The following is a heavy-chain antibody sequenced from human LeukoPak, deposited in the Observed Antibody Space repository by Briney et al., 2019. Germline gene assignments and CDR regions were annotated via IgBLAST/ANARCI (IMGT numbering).Heavy chain of an antibody. J-gene: IGHJ4*02. Sequence: ETLSLTCTVSDYSISSGYYWGWIRQPPGKGLEWIGSIYHSGSTYYNPSLKSRVTISVDTSKNQFSLKLSSVTAADTAVYYCARLVPPGGGDCTGSNCHTVYYFDYWGQGTLVTVSS. CDR3: ARLVPPGGGDCTGSNCHTVYYFDY. V-gene: IGHV4-38-2*02. CDR1: DYSISSGYY. D-gene: IGHD2-15*01. CDR2: IYHSGST.